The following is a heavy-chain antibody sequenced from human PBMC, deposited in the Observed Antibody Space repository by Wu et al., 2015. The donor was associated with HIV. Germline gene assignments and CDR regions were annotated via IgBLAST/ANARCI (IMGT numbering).Heavy chain of an antibody. CDR3: ARGVVREKEFDP. V-gene: IGHV1-69*12. CDR2: IVPMFGTL. D-gene: IGHD2-15*01. CDR1: GGTDSRYV. Sequence: QVQLVQSGAEVKKPGSSVKVSCKASGGTDSRYVISWVRQAPRQGLEWMGGIVPMFGTLNYAQKFKGRVTITADESTTTGYMELSSLRSEDTAVYYCARGVVREKEFDPWGQGTQVTVSS. J-gene: IGHJ5*02.